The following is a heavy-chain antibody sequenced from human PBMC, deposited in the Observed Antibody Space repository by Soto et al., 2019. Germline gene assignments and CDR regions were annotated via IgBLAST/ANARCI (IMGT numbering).Heavy chain of an antibody. CDR3: ARGVSAGVDY. CDR2: MQPRTGRT. Sequence: QVQLVQSGAEVREPGASVKVSCKASGYSFTSLDINWVRQTAGQGLAWRGWMQPRTGRTGYAQKFQGRVTMTRDTSILSAQMARATLTSADTAFYDFARGVSAGVDYWGQGTLVTVSS. D-gene: IGHD1-26*01. CDR1: GYSFTSLD. J-gene: IGHJ4*02. V-gene: IGHV1-8*01.